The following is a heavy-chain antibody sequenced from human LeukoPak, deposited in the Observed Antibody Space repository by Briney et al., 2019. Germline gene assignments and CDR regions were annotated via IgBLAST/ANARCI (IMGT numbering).Heavy chain of an antibody. Sequence: WVRQAPGKGVEWIGYIYYSGSTYYNPSLKRRVTISVDTSKNHFSLKLSSVTAADTAVYYCARDSAKRDYGDYGGYYFDYWGQGTLVTVSS. CDR2: IYYSGST. D-gene: IGHD4-17*01. V-gene: IGHV4-30-4*01. J-gene: IGHJ4*02. CDR3: ARDSAKRDYGDYGGYYFDY.